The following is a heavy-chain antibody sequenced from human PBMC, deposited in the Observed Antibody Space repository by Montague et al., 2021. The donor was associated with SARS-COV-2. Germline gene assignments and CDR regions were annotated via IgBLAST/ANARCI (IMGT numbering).Heavy chain of an antibody. CDR2: IYYSGST. J-gene: IGHJ3*02. Sequence: SETLSLTCTVSGGSISSYFWSWIRQPPGKGLEWIGYIYYSGSTNYNPSLKSRVTISVDTSKNQFSLKLSSVTAADTTVYYCARGSGWMGNAFDIWGQGTMVTVSS. D-gene: IGHD6-19*01. CDR1: GGSISSYF. CDR3: ARGSGWMGNAFDI. V-gene: IGHV4-59*01.